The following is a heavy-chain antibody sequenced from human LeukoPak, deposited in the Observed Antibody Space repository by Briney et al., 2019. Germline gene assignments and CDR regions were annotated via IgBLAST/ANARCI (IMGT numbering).Heavy chain of an antibody. J-gene: IGHJ3*02. CDR1: GNRFTNYW. D-gene: IGHD2-21*02. V-gene: IGHV5-51*01. CDR2: IYPADSDT. CDR3: ARQGVTATFDI. Sequence: GESPKISCKGSGNRFTNYWIGWVRQMPGEGLEWMGIIYPADSDTRYSPSFQGQVTISADKSISTAYLQWSSLKASDTAIYYCARQGVTATFDIWGQGTMVTVSS.